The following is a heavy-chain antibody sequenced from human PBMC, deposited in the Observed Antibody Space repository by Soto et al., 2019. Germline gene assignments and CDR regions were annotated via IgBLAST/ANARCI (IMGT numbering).Heavy chain of an antibody. J-gene: IGHJ4*02. CDR3: AKDLSGGSFLIAGRPFDY. CDR2: ISGSGGST. CDR1: GFTFSSYA. D-gene: IGHD6-6*01. Sequence: HPGGSLRLSCAASGFTFSSYAMSWVRQAPGKGLEWVSAISGSGGSTYYADSVKGRFTISRDNSKNTLYVQMNSLRAEDTAVYYCAKDLSGGSFLIAGRPFDYWGQGALVTVSS. V-gene: IGHV3-23*01.